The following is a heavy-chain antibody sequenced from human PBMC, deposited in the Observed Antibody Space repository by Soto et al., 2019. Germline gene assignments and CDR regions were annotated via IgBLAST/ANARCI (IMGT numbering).Heavy chain of an antibody. CDR1: GGSISSYY. J-gene: IGHJ5*02. Sequence: PSETLSLTCTVSGGSISSYYWSWIRQPPGKGLEWIGYIYYSGSTNYNPSLKSRVTISVDTSKNQFSLKLSSVTAADTAVYYCARGFKWLVKSGEYNWFDPWGQGTRVTVSS. V-gene: IGHV4-59*01. CDR2: IYYSGST. CDR3: ARGFKWLVKSGEYNWFDP. D-gene: IGHD6-19*01.